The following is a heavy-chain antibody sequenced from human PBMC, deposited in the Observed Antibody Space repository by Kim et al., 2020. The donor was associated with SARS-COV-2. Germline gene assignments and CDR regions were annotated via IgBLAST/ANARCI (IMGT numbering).Heavy chain of an antibody. Sequence: KFQGRVTMTEDTSTDTAYMELSSLRSEDTAVYYCATGLHYGSGTRFRFDPWGQGTLVTVSS. CDR3: ATGLHYGSGTRFRFDP. V-gene: IGHV1-24*01. D-gene: IGHD3-10*01. J-gene: IGHJ5*02.